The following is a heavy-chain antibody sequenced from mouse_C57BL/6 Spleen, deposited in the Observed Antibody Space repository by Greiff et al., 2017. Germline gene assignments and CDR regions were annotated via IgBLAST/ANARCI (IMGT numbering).Heavy chain of an antibody. V-gene: IGHV7-3*01. CDR3: ARSSLPDY. Sequence: EVKVVESGGGLVQPGGSLSLSCAASGFTFTDYYMSWVRQPPGKALEWLGFIRNKANGYTTEYSASVKGRFTISRDNSQSIIYLQMNALRAEDSATYYCARSSLPDYWGQGTTLTVSS. CDR1: GFTFTDYY. CDR2: IRNKANGYTT. J-gene: IGHJ2*01.